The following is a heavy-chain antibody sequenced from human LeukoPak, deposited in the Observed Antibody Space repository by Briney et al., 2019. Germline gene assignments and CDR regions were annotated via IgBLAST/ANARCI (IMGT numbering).Heavy chain of an antibody. CDR2: IIPILGIA. J-gene: IGHJ4*02. CDR1: GGTFSSYA. D-gene: IGHD3-22*01. Sequence: GASVKVSCKASGGTFSSYAISWVRQAPGQGLEWMGRIIPILGIANYAQKSQGRVTITADKSTSTAYMELSSLRSEDTAVYYCAGEPYYYDSSGYSRVDYWGQGTLVTVSS. CDR3: AGEPYYYDSSGYSRVDY. V-gene: IGHV1-69*04.